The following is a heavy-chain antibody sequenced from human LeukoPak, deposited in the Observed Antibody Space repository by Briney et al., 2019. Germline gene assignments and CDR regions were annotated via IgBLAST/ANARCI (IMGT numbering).Heavy chain of an antibody. J-gene: IGHJ3*02. Sequence: PSETLSLTCAVYGGSFSGYYWSWIRQPPGKGLEWIGEINHSGSTNYNPSLKSRVTISVDTSKNQFSLKLSSVTAADTAVYYCARRKIAARPRRAFDIWGQGTMVTVSS. V-gene: IGHV4-34*01. CDR2: INHSGST. D-gene: IGHD6-6*01. CDR3: ARRKIAARPRRAFDI. CDR1: GGSFSGYY.